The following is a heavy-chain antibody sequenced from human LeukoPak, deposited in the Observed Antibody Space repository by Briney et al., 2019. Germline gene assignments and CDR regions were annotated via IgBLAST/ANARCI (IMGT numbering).Heavy chain of an antibody. D-gene: IGHD2-15*01. Sequence: GASVKVSCKASGYTFTSYHMHWVRQAPGQGLEWMGIINPSGGSTSYAQKFQGRVTMTRDTSTSTVYMELSSLRSEDTAVYYCARAPAGYCSGGSCATFDYWGQGTLVTVSS. V-gene: IGHV1-46*01. CDR2: INPSGGST. CDR3: ARAPAGYCSGGSCATFDY. CDR1: GYTFTSYH. J-gene: IGHJ4*02.